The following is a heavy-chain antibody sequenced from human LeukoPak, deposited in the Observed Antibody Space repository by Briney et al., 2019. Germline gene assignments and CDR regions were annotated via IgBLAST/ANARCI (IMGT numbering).Heavy chain of an antibody. CDR1: GGSISSGHYW. V-gene: IGHV4-39*01. CDR3: VRQRGVGSWSFDY. CDR2: MYYSGNT. D-gene: IGHD2-15*01. Sequence: PSETLSLTCTVSGGSISSGHYWWGWIRQPPGKGLDWIGSMYYSGNTHYNPSLQSRVTVSVDTSKNQFSLKLTSVTAADTAVYYCVRQRGVGSWSFDYWGQGNLVTVSS. J-gene: IGHJ4*02.